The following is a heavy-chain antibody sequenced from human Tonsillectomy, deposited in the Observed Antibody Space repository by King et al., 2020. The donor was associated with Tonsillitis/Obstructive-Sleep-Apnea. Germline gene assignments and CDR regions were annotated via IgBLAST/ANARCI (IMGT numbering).Heavy chain of an antibody. D-gene: IGHD4-17*01. CDR3: ARGTVTIPYWYFDL. CDR1: GYTFTSYA. Sequence: VQLVESGSELKKPGASVKVSCKASGYTFTSYAMNWVRQAPGQGLEWMGWINTNTGNPTYAQGFTGRFVFSLDTSVSTAYLQISSLEAEDTAVYYCARGTVTIPYWYFDLWGRGTLVTVSS. J-gene: IGHJ2*01. CDR2: INTNTGNP. V-gene: IGHV7-4-1*02.